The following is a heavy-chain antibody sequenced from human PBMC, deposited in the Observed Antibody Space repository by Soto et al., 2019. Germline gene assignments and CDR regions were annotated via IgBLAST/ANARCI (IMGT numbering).Heavy chain of an antibody. Sequence: QVQLVESGGGVVQPGRSLRLSCAASGFTFSSYGMHWVRQAPGKGLEWVAVISYDGSNKYYADSVKGRFTISRDNSKNTLYLQMNSLRAEDTAVSYCAKLYHRNLLSSWDVGYGMDVCGQGTTVTVSS. V-gene: IGHV3-30*18. CDR3: AKLYHRNLLSSWDVGYGMDV. CDR2: ISYDGSNK. CDR1: GFTFSSYG. J-gene: IGHJ6*02. D-gene: IGHD6-13*01.